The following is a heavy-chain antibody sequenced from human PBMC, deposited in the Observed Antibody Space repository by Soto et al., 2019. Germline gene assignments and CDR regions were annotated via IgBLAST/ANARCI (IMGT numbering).Heavy chain of an antibody. CDR3: AREHNSSGSDY. CDR1: GGSFSGYY. D-gene: IGHD6-19*01. CDR2: INHSGST. J-gene: IGHJ4*02. V-gene: IGHV4-34*01. Sequence: SETLSLTCAVYGGSFSGYYWSWIRQPPGKGLEWIGEINHSGSTNYNPSLKSRVTISVDTSKNQFSLKLSSVTAADTAVYYCAREHNSSGSDYWGQGTLVTVSS.